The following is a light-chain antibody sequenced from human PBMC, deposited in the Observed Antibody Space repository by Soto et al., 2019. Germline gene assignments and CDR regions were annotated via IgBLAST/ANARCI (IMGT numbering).Light chain of an antibody. CDR1: QNVSSSY. Sequence: EIVFTQSPGTLSLSPREKTTLSCRASQNVSSSYLAWYQQKPGQAPRLLIYGASSRATGIPDRFSGSGSGTDFTLTISRLEPEDFAVYYCQQYGSSRLTFGGGTKVDIK. CDR3: QQYGSSRLT. CDR2: GAS. J-gene: IGKJ4*01. V-gene: IGKV3-20*01.